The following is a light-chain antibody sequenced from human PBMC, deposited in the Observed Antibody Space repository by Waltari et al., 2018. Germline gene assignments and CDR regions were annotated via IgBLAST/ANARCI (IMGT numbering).Light chain of an antibody. CDR1: QSISTN. V-gene: IGKV3-15*01. CDR2: GAS. Sequence: EIVMTQSPVTLSVSPGERTTLSCRASQSISTNLAWYQQKPGLAPRLLIYGASTRATGIPARFSGSGSGTEFTLTISSLQSEDFAVYYCQQYSSWPPYTFGQGTKLEIK. J-gene: IGKJ2*01. CDR3: QQYSSWPPYT.